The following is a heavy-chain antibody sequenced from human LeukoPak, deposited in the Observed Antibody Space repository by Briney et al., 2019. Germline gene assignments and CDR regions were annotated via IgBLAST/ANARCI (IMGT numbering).Heavy chain of an antibody. CDR1: GGSISSSSYY. CDR2: IYYSGST. V-gene: IGHV4-39*07. J-gene: IGHJ4*02. D-gene: IGHD5-24*01. CDR3: ARGWPLD. Sequence: PSETLSLTCTVSGGSISSSSYYWGWIRQPPGKGLEWIGSIYYSGSTYYNPSLKSRVTISVDTSKNQFSLKLSSVTAADTAVYYCARGWPLDWGQGTLVTVSS.